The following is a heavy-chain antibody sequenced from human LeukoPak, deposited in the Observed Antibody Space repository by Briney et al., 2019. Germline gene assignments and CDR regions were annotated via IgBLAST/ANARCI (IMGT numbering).Heavy chain of an antibody. Sequence: PSETLSLTCAVYGGSFSGYYWSWIRQPPGKGLEWIGEINHSGSTNYNPSLKSRVTISIDTSKNQFSLKLSSVTAADTAVYYCARTSSIADHWGQGTLDTVSS. CDR1: GGSFSGYY. D-gene: IGHD6-6*01. J-gene: IGHJ4*02. CDR3: ARTSSIADH. CDR2: INHSGST. V-gene: IGHV4-34*01.